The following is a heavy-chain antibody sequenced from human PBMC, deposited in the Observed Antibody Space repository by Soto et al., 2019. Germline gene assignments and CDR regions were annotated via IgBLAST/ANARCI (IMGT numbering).Heavy chain of an antibody. CDR2: IYHSGST. Sequence: PSETLSLTCTVSGGSISSNWWSWVRQPPGKGLEWIGEIYHSGSTNYNPSLKSRVTISVDKSKNQFSLKLSSVTAADTAVYYCASFSSVPGQQYDYWGQGTLVTVSS. CDR1: GGSISSNW. V-gene: IGHV4-4*02. D-gene: IGHD3-22*01. CDR3: ASFSSVPGQQYDY. J-gene: IGHJ4*02.